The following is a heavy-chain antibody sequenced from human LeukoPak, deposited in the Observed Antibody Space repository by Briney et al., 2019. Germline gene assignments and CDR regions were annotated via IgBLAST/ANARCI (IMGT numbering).Heavy chain of an antibody. D-gene: IGHD1-26*01. CDR1: GFTFSGSA. J-gene: IGHJ4*02. V-gene: IGHV3-7*04. CDR3: ARGEWGFDY. CDR2: IKQDGSEK. Sequence: GGSLKLSCAASGFTFSGSAMHWVRQAPGKGLEWVANIKQDGSEKYYVDSVKGRFTISRDNAKNSLYLQMNSLRAEDTAVYYCARGEWGFDYWGQGTLATVSS.